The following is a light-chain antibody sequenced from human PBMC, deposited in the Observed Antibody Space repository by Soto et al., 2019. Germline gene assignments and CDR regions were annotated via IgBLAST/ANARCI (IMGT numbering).Light chain of an antibody. CDR1: QSISSW. V-gene: IGKV1-5*03. J-gene: IGKJ1*01. Sequence: DIQMTQSPSTLSASVGDRVTITCRASQSISSWLAWYQQKPAKAPKLLIYKASSLESGVPSRCSGSGSGTEFTLTIRSLQPDEVATYYCQRYNTYSAFGQGTKVEIK. CDR2: KAS. CDR3: QRYNTYSA.